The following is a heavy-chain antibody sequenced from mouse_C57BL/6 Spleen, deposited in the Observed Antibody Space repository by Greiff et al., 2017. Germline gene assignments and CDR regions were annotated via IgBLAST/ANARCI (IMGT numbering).Heavy chain of an antibody. J-gene: IGHJ4*01. CDR3: ARRGDYYAMDY. CDR1: GYTFTSYD. CDR2: IYPRDGST. Sequence: QVQLKESGPELVKPGASVKLSCKASGYTFTSYDITWVKQRPGQGLEWIGWIYPRDGSTKYNEKFKGKATLTVDTSSSTAYMELHSLTSEDSAVYFCARRGDYYAMDYWGQGTSVTVSS. V-gene: IGHV1-85*01.